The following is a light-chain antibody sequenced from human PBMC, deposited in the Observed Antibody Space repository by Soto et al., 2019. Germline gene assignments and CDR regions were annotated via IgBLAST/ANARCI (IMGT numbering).Light chain of an antibody. J-gene: IGKJ5*01. Sequence: DIQMTQSRSSVSASXXDIVXVTSLASQGIGSWLAWYQKKPGKAPIXXIYAASSLQSGVPSRFSGSGAGTDFTLTISSLQPEDCAIYFCQQANSFPITFGQGTRLEIK. CDR1: QGIGSW. CDR2: AAS. V-gene: IGKV1-12*01. CDR3: QQANSFPIT.